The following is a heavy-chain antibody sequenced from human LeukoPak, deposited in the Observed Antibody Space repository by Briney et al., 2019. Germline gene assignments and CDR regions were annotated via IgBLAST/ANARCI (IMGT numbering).Heavy chain of an antibody. CDR2: IYTSGST. CDR3: ARYYYDSSGYYPTDFFDY. J-gene: IGHJ4*02. D-gene: IGHD3-22*01. V-gene: IGHV4-61*02. CDR1: GGSISSGSYY. Sequence: SETLSLTCTVSGGSISSGSYYWSWIRQPAGKGLEWIGRIYTSGSTNYNPSLKSRVTISVDTSKNQFSLKLSSVTAADTAVYYCARYYYDSSGYYPTDFFDYWGQGTLVTVSS.